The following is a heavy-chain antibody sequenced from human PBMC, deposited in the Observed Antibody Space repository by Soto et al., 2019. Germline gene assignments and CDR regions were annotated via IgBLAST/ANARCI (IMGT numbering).Heavy chain of an antibody. J-gene: IGHJ4*02. D-gene: IGHD1-26*01. CDR1: GFTFSSYG. CDR2: ISYDGSNK. CDR3: AKGTPYSGIFFGYFDY. V-gene: IGHV3-30*18. Sequence: QVQLVESGGGVVQPGRSLRLSCAASGFTFSSYGMHWVRQAPGKGLEWVAVISYDGSNKYYADSVKGRFTISRDNSKNPLYLQMNSLRGEDTAVYDCAKGTPYSGIFFGYFDYWGQGTLVTVSS.